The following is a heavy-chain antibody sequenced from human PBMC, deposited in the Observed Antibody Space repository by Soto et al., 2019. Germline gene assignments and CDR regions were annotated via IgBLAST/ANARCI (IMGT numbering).Heavy chain of an antibody. Sequence: ASVKVSCKASGGTFSSYAISWVRQAPGQGLEWMGGIIPIFGTANYAQKFQARVTITADECTSTAYMELSSLRSEDTAVYYCARSQFSCGGHCYSAPDYYYYGMDVWGQGTTVTVSS. CDR2: IIPIFGTA. CDR1: GGTFSSYA. J-gene: IGHJ6*02. V-gene: IGHV1-69*13. D-gene: IGHD2-21*02. CDR3: ARSQFSCGGHCYSAPDYYYYGMDV.